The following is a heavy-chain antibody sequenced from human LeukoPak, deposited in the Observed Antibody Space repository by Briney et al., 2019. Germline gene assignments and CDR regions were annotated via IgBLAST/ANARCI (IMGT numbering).Heavy chain of an antibody. D-gene: IGHD3-10*02. V-gene: IGHV1-46*01. J-gene: IGHJ6*02. CDR1: GYTFTSYY. CDR2: INPSGSST. Sequence: ASVKVSCKASGYTFTSYYMHWVRQAPGQGLEWIGIINPSGSSTSYAQKFQGRVTMTRDTSTSTVYMELSSLRSEDTAVYYCATRGAPFVPYYYYGMDVWGQGTTVTVSS. CDR3: ATRGAPFVPYYYYGMDV.